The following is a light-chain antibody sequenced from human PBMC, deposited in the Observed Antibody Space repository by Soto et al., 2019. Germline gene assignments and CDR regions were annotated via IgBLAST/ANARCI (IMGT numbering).Light chain of an antibody. V-gene: IGLV2-14*01. CDR2: EVN. CDR3: SSYTSTSPVV. CDR1: SSDIGTYDY. J-gene: IGLJ2*01. Sequence: QSVLTQPAAVSGSPGQSITISCTGSSSDIGTYDYVSWYQQLPGKVPKLMIYEVNNRPSGVSNRFSGSKSGNTASLTISGLQAEDEADYYCSSYTSTSPVVFGGGTKLTVL.